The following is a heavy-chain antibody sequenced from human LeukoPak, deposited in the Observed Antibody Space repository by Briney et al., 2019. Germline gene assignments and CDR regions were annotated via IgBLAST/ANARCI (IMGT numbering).Heavy chain of an antibody. CDR2: IYTSGST. V-gene: IGHV4-4*07. Sequence: PSETLSLTCTVSSGSISSYYWSWIRQPAGKGLEWIGRIYTSGSTNYNPSLKSRVTMSVDTSKNQFSLKLSSVTAADTAVYYCARGRGITMVRGVITILFDYWGQGTLVTVSS. CDR1: SGSISSYY. J-gene: IGHJ4*02. D-gene: IGHD3-10*01. CDR3: ARGRGITMVRGVITILFDY.